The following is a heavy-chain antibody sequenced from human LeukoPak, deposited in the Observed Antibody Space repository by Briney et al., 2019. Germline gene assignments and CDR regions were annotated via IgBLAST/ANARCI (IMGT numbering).Heavy chain of an antibody. J-gene: IGHJ4*02. Sequence: PSETLSLTCTVSGRSISSGGYYWSWIRQHPGKGLEWIGYMYYTGSTSYYPSLKSRVTISVDTSKNQFSLKLSSVTAADTAVYYCARVSEYSSSSFDYWGQGTLVTVSS. CDR1: GRSISSGGYY. CDR2: MYYTGST. V-gene: IGHV4-31*03. CDR3: ARVSEYSSSSFDY. D-gene: IGHD6-6*01.